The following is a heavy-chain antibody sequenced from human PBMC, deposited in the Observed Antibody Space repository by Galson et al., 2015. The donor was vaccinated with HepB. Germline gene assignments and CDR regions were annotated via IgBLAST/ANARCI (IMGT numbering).Heavy chain of an antibody. Sequence: SLRLSCAASGFTVSSNYMSWVRQAPGKGLEWVGFIRSKAYGGTTEYAASVKGRFTISRDDSKSIAYLQMNSLKTEDTAVYYCTRGSICSGGSCDLFWFDPWGQGTLVTVSS. CDR2: IRSKAYGGTT. D-gene: IGHD2-15*01. CDR3: TRGSICSGGSCDLFWFDP. V-gene: IGHV3-49*04. CDR1: GFTVSSNY. J-gene: IGHJ5*02.